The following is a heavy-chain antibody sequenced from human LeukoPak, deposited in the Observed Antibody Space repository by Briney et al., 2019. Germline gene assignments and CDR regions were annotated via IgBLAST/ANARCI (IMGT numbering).Heavy chain of an antibody. V-gene: IGHV4-34*01. CDR3: VSIQLRTSWFDP. CDR2: IYHSGSTT. Sequence: SETLSLTCAVYGGTFSAYYWSWIRQPPGKGLEWIGEIYHSGSTTNYNPSLKSRVTISVDTSKNQFSLQLKSVTAADTAVYYCVSIQLRTSWFDPWGQGTLVTVSS. CDR1: GGTFSAYY. J-gene: IGHJ5*02. D-gene: IGHD1-1*01.